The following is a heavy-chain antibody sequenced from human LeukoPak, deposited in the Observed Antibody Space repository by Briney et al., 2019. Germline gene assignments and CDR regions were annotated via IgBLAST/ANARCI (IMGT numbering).Heavy chain of an antibody. V-gene: IGHV1-69*13. CDR1: GGTFSSYA. Sequence: VASVKVSCKASGGTFSSYAISWVRQAPGQGLEWMGGIIPIFGTANYAQKFQGRVTITADESTSTAYMELSSLRSEDTAVYYCAISLLVMPDAFDIWGQGTMVTVSS. D-gene: IGHD2-15*01. CDR3: AISLLVMPDAFDI. CDR2: IIPIFGTA. J-gene: IGHJ3*02.